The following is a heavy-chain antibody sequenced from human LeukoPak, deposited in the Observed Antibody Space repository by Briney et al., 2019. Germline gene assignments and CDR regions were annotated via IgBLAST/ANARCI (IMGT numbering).Heavy chain of an antibody. CDR2: ISGSGGST. V-gene: IGHV3-23*01. D-gene: IGHD6-13*01. CDR1: GFTFSSYA. J-gene: IGHJ6*03. CDR3: AKEGGSSSWYLRDYYYYMDV. Sequence: GGSLRLSCAASGFTFSSYAMSWVRQAPGKGLEWVSAISGSGGSTYYADSVKGRFTISRDNSKNTLYLQMNSLRAEDTAVYYCAKEGGSSSWYLRDYYYYMDVWGKGTTVTISS.